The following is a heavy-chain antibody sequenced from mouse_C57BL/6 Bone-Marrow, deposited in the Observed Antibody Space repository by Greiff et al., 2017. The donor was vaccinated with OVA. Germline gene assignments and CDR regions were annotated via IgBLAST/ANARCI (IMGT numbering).Heavy chain of an antibody. CDR1: GFTFSSYA. J-gene: IGHJ4*01. CDR3: TRLLDAMDY. Sequence: DVHLVESGEGLVKPGESLKLSCAASGFTFSSYAMSWVRQTPEKRLEWVAYISSGGDYIYYADTVKGRFTISRDNARNTLYLQMSSLKSEDTAMYYCTRLLDAMDYWGQGTSVTVSS. CDR2: ISSGGDYI. V-gene: IGHV5-9-1*02. D-gene: IGHD2-1*01.